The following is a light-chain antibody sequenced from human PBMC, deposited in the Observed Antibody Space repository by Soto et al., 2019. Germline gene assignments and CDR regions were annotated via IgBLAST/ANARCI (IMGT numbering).Light chain of an antibody. J-gene: IGKJ1*01. CDR2: GAS. CDR1: QSVSSSC. CDR3: QQYGSSHQT. Sequence: EIVLTQSPCTLSLSPGERATLSCRASQSVSSSCLAWYRHKPGRAPRLLLYGASSSATGTPDRFSASGSGTDFTLPIGRLEPEDFAVYYCQQYGSSHQTFGQGTKVEIK. V-gene: IGKV3-20*01.